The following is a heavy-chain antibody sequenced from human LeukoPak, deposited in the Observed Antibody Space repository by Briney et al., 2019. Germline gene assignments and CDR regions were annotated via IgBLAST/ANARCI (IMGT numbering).Heavy chain of an antibody. V-gene: IGHV4-31*03. CDR3: AREPSGCSGPSCYPGNDY. D-gene: IGHD2-15*01. Sequence: SETLSLTCTVSGGSISSGGYYWSWIRQHPGKGLEWIGYIYYSGSTYYNPSLKSRVTMSVDTSKNQFSLKLSSVTAADTAVYYCAREPSGCSGPSCYPGNDYWGQGTLVTVSS. J-gene: IGHJ4*02. CDR1: GGSISSGGYY. CDR2: IYYSGST.